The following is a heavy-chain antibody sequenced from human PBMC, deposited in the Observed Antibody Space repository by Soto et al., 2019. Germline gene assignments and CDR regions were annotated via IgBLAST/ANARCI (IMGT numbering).Heavy chain of an antibody. CDR1: GGSISSYY. V-gene: IGHV4-59*01. D-gene: IGHD6-19*01. Sequence: SETLSLTCTVSGGSISSYYWSWIRQPPGKGLEWIGYIYYSWSTNYNPSLKSRVTISVDTSKNQFSLKLSSVTAADTAVYYCARAAVAGTVNWFDPWGQGTLVTVSS. CDR2: IYYSWST. CDR3: ARAAVAGTVNWFDP. J-gene: IGHJ5*02.